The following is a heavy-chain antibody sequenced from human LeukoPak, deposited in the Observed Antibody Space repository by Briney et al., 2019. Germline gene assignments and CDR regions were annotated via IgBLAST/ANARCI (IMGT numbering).Heavy chain of an antibody. CDR2: ISGSGSNT. D-gene: IGHD6-25*01. J-gene: IGHJ5*02. V-gene: IGHV3-23*01. CDR3: AKDLSSAAA. Sequence: GGSLRLSCVASGFTFSNSGMNWVRQAPGKGLEWVSAISGSGSNTYYADSVKGRFTISRDNSKNTLSLQMNNLRDEDTAVYYCAKDLSSAAAWGQGTLVTVSS. CDR1: GFTFSNSG.